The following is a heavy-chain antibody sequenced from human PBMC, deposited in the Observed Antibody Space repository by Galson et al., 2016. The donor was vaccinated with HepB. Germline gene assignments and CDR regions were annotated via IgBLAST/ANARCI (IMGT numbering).Heavy chain of an antibody. D-gene: IGHD1-7*01. CDR1: GYTFTGHY. J-gene: IGHJ4*02. CDR3: ARVFRDQTWNYYFDY. V-gene: IGHV1-2*02. CDR2: IFPSTGAT. Sequence: SVKVSCKAFGYTFTGHYLHWVRQAPGQGLEWMGWIFPSTGATDYAQKFRGRVTMTSDTSINTAHMVLSRLGYDDTAVYYCARVFRDQTWNYYFDYWGQGSVVTVSP.